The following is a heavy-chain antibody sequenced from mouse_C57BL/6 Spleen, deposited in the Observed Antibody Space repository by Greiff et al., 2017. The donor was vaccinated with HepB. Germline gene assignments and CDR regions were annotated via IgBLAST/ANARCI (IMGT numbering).Heavy chain of an antibody. J-gene: IGHJ1*03. V-gene: IGHV1-52*01. CDR2: IDPSDSET. CDR1: GYTFTSYW. D-gene: IGHD1-1*01. CDR3: ARLYYYGSSWGYFDV. Sequence: QVQLQQPGAELVRPGSSVKLSCKASGYTFTSYWMHWVKQRPIQGLEWIGNIDPSDSETHYNQKFKDKATLTVDKSSSTAYMQLSSLTSEDSAVYYCARLYYYGSSWGYFDVWGTGTTVTVSS.